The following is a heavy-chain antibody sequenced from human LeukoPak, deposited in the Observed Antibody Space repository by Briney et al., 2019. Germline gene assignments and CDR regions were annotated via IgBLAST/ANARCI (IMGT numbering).Heavy chain of an antibody. CDR2: IKSDGSAT. J-gene: IGHJ4*02. Sequence: GGSLRLSCAGSEFSFSSYWMHWVRQPPEKGLEWVFSIKSDGSATAYADSVKGRFTISRDNAKNTLYLQMNSLRAEDTAVYYCARDGEIAVVDYWGQGTLVTVSS. V-gene: IGHV3-74*01. CDR3: ARDGEIAVVDY. CDR1: EFSFSSYW. D-gene: IGHD6-19*01.